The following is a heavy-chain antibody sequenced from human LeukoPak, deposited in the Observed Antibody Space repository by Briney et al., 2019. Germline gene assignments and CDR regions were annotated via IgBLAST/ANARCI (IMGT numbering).Heavy chain of an antibody. V-gene: IGHV3-21*01. D-gene: IGHD3-9*01. J-gene: IGHJ3*02. Sequence: GGSLRLSCAASGFTFSTYCMSWVRQAPGKGLEWVSGIGISGVTTYYADSVKGRFTISRDNAKNSLSLQMNSLRADDAAVYYCARASSKQLAGYLPDGFDIWGQGTMVTVSS. CDR1: GFTFSTYC. CDR2: IGISGVTT. CDR3: ARASSKQLAGYLPDGFDI.